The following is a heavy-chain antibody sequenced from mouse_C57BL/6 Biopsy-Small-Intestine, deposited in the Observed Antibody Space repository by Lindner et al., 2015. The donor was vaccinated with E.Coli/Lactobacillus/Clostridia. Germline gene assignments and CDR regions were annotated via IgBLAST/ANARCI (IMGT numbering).Heavy chain of an antibody. D-gene: IGHD2-4*01. V-gene: IGHV1-39*01. CDR1: GYSFTDYN. CDR3: ARTIYYDYGCAMDY. Sequence: VQLQESGPELVKPGASVRISCKASGYSFTDYNMNWVKQSNGKSLEWIGVINPNYGATNYNQKFKGTATVTVDQSSSTAHMQLNSLTSEDSAVYYCARTIYYDYGCAMDYWGQGTSVTVSS. CDR2: INPNYGAT. J-gene: IGHJ4*01.